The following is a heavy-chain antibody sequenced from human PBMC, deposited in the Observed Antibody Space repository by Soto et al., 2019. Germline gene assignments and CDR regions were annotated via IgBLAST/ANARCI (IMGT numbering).Heavy chain of an antibody. CDR1: GFSLSSPGVR. V-gene: IGHV2-5*02. J-gene: IGHJ3*01. D-gene: IGHD2-21*01. CDR3: EHKAPLPDSLDTFDV. Sequence: QITLKESGPTLVKPTQTLTLTCTFSGFSLSSPGVRVGWIRQPPGKALEWLALIYWDDDKLYSPSLRSRLTITRDASNTQVVHTMTNMDPVDTATEYCEHKAPLPDSLDTFDVWGQGTMVTVSS. CDR2: IYWDDDK.